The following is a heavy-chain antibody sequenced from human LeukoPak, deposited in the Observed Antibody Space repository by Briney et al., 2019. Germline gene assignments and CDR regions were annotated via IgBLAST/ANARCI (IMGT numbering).Heavy chain of an antibody. V-gene: IGHV3-74*01. CDR3: ARDDYNRH. D-gene: IGHD4-11*01. J-gene: IGHJ4*02. CDR2: IRSDGSST. Sequence: GGSLRLSCAASGFTFSSYWMHWVRQALGKGLVWVSRIRSDGSSTTYADSVKGRFTISRDNTKNTLYLQMNSLRADDTAVYYCARDDYNRHWGQGTLVTVSS. CDR1: GFTFSSYW.